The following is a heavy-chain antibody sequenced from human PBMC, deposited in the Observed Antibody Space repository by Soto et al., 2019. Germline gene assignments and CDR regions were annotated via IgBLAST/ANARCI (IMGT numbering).Heavy chain of an antibody. D-gene: IGHD2-2*01. CDR1: GGTFSSYA. Sequence: QVQLVQSGAEVKKPGSSVKVSCKASGGTFSSYAISWLRQAPGRVLEWMGGIIHIFGTANYAQKLQGRVTITAEESTSTAYMELSSLRYEDTAVYYCASLAGVPAYYYGMDVWGQGTTVTVSS. J-gene: IGHJ6*02. CDR3: ASLAGVPAYYYGMDV. CDR2: IIHIFGTA. V-gene: IGHV1-69*01.